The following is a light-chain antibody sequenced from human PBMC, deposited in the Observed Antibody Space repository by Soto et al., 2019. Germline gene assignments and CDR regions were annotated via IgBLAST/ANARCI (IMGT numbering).Light chain of an antibody. CDR1: QSVRIN. V-gene: IGKV3-15*01. CDR2: GAS. J-gene: IGKJ5*01. CDR3: QQRLNWPPT. Sequence: IVMTQSPATLSVSPGERATLSCRASQSVRINLDWYQQKPGQAPRLLIYGASTRATGIPARFSGSGSGTEFTLTISSLQSEDFAIYYCQQRLNWPPTFGQGTRLEIK.